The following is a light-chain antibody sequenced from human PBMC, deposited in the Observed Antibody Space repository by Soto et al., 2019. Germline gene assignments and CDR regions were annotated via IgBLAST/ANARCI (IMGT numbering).Light chain of an antibody. V-gene: IGKV1-39*01. J-gene: IGKJ1*01. CDR2: AAS. Sequence: DIQMTQSPSSLSASVGDRVTITCRASQSISSYLNWYQQKPGKAPKLLIYAASSLQSGVPSRFSGSGSGTDFTLTISSLQPEDFATYYCQQSYSTQATWTFGQGTKVEIK. CDR3: QQSYSTQATWT. CDR1: QSISSY.